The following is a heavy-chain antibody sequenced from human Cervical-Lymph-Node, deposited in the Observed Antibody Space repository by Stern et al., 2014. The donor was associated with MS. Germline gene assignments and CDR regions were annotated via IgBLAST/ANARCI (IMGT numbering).Heavy chain of an antibody. V-gene: IGHV4-31*03. Sequence: QVQLVQSGPGLAKPSQTLSLTCTVSGDSISRTNYYWSWIRQHPGKGLEWIGYIHYRGSTYYNPSLKSRGTISIDTSKNQFSLKVTSVTAADTALYYCARSDRLWGSFDSWGQGSLVTVSS. J-gene: IGHJ4*02. CDR1: GDSISRTNYY. CDR3: ARSDRLWGSFDS. D-gene: IGHD3-16*01. CDR2: IHYRGST.